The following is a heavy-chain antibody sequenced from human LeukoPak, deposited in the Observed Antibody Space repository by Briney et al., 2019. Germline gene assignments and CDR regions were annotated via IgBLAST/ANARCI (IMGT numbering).Heavy chain of an antibody. CDR3: ARDQSAENPTLPDY. D-gene: IGHD1-14*01. Sequence: GGSLRLSCAASGFTFSSYAMHWVRQAPGKGLEWVAVISYDGSNKYYADSVKGRFTISRDNSKNTLYLQMNSLRAEDTAVYYCARDQSAENPTLPDYWGQGTLVTVSS. CDR2: ISYDGSNK. J-gene: IGHJ4*02. V-gene: IGHV3-30-3*01. CDR1: GFTFSSYA.